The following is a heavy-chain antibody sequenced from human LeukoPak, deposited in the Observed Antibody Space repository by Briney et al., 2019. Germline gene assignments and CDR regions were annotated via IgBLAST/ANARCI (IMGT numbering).Heavy chain of an antibody. CDR2: IIPIFGTA. Sequence: ASVKVSCKASGGTFSSYAISWVRQAPGQGLEWMGGIIPIFGTANYAQKFQGRVTITADESTSTAYMELSSLRSEDTAVYYCTTDSYRIVVVPAAADYYYYYGMDVWGKGTTVTVSS. CDR3: TTDSYRIVVVPAAADYYYYYGMDV. V-gene: IGHV1-69*01. CDR1: GGTFSSYA. D-gene: IGHD2-2*01. J-gene: IGHJ6*04.